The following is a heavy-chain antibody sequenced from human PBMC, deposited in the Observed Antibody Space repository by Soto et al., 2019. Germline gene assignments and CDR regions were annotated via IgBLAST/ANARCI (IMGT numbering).Heavy chain of an antibody. Sequence: GGSLRLSCAASGFTFSHYAMSWVRQAPGKGLEWVSTLSAGDGSTYYADSVKGRFTISRDNSKNTLYLQMNSLRAEDTAVYYCTTDPPRITIFGVVIMPGYYGMDVRGQGTTVTVSS. J-gene: IGHJ6*02. CDR3: TTDPPRITIFGVVIMPGYYGMDV. V-gene: IGHV3-23*01. CDR2: LSAGDGST. CDR1: GFTFSHYA. D-gene: IGHD3-3*01.